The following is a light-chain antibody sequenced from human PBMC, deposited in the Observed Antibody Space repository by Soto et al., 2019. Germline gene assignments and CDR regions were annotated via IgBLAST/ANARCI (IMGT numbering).Light chain of an antibody. V-gene: IGLV1-47*02. J-gene: IGLJ3*02. CDR3: AAWDDSLSGSWV. CDR2: SNN. CDR1: SSNIGSNY. Sequence: QSALTQPPSASGTPGQSITISCSGSSSNIGSNYVYWYQQFSGTAPKLLIYSNNQRPSGVPDRFSGSKSGTSASLAISGLRSGDEADYYCAAWDDSLSGSWVFGGGTQLTVL.